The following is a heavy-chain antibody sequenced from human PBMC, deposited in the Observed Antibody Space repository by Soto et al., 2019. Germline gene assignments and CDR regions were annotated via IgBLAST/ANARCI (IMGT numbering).Heavy chain of an antibody. Sequence: LRLSCAASGFTISTYHLNWVRQAPGKGLEWVSYISTDLRALYYADSVRGRFTISRDNAKNSLYLQMTSLRDEDTGVYYCTRDGRRGYDMDVWGQGTTVTVSS. V-gene: IGHV3-48*02. CDR1: GFTISTYH. CDR2: ISTDLRAL. CDR3: TRDGRRGYDMDV. J-gene: IGHJ6*02. D-gene: IGHD1-26*01.